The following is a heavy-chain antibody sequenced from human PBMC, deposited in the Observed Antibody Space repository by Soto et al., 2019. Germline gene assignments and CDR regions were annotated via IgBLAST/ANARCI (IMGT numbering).Heavy chain of an antibody. CDR1: GGSISSGGYY. V-gene: IGHV4-31*03. J-gene: IGHJ4*02. CDR2: IYYSGST. Sequence: QVQLQESGPGLVKPSQTLSLTCTVSGGSISSGGYYWSWIRQHPGKGLEWIGYIYYSGSTYYNPSLKRRVTLSVDPSKNQFPLKLSSVTAADTAVYYCARARNTATLFDYWGQGTLVTVSS. D-gene: IGHD5-18*01. CDR3: ARARNTATLFDY.